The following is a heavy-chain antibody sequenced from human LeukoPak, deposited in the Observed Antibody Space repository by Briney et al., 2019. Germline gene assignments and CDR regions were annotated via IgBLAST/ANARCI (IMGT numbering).Heavy chain of an antibody. CDR1: GFTFSSYA. CDR3: ARIYDFWSGYYFPPYYYVMDV. V-gene: IGHV3-30-3*01. CDR2: ISYDGSNK. J-gene: IGHJ6*02. Sequence: GGSLRLSCAASGFTFSSYAMHWVRQAPGKGLEWVAVISYDGSNKYYADSVKGRFTISRDNSKNTLYLQMNSLRAEDTAVYYCARIYDFWSGYYFPPYYYVMDVWGQGTTVTVSS. D-gene: IGHD3-3*01.